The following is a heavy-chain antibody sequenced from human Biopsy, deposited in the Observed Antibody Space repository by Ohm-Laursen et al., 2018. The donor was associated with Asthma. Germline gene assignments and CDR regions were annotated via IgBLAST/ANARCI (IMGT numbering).Heavy chain of an antibody. CDR3: ARHKHSNSWYKYYFDY. D-gene: IGHD6-13*01. CDR1: GDSMGGSDYS. V-gene: IGHV4-39*01. Sequence: SETLSLTCNVSGDSMGGSDYSWGWIRQPPGKGLEWIGNVYHSGNTNIDPSLQSRVTISVDTSRSQFSLKVSAVTAADTAVYFCARHKHSNSWYKYYFDYWGQGTLVTVSS. J-gene: IGHJ4*02. CDR2: VYHSGNT.